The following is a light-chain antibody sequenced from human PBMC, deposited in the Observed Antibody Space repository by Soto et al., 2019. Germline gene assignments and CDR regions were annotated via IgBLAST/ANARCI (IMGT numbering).Light chain of an antibody. CDR3: QSYHDWPFT. CDR2: GAS. Sequence: EIVMTQSPATLSVSPGERVTLSCRASERLSTYLAWYQQKPGQAPRLLIYGASTKPTGIPARFSGSGSATDFTLTISSLQSEDFAVYYCQSYHDWPFTFGQGTKLEI. CDR1: ERLSTY. V-gene: IGKV3-15*01. J-gene: IGKJ2*01.